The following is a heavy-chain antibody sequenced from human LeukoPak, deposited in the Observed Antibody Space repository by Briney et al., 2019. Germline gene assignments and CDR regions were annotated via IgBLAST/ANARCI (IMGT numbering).Heavy chain of an antibody. D-gene: IGHD1-7*01. CDR2: IYSDGSST. V-gene: IGHV3-74*01. J-gene: IGHJ4*02. CDR3: ARASQLELLRALDY. CDR1: GLTFSSYW. Sequence: GGSLRLSCAASGLTFSSYWMSWVRQAPGKGLVWVSRIYSDGSSTDYADSVKGRFTISRDNAKNTVYLQMNSLRAEDTAVYYCARASQLELLRALDYWGQGTLVTVSS.